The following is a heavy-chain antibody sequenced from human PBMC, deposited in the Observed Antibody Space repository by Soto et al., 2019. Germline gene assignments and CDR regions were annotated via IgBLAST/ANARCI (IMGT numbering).Heavy chain of an antibody. CDR1: GGTFSNYP. J-gene: IGHJ2*01. D-gene: IGHD5-12*01. V-gene: IGHV1-69*12. CDR3: ARGNHRWLQLWYFDL. Sequence: QVQLVQSGAEVKKPGSSVKVSCKASGGTFSNYPISWVRQAPGQGLEWMGGIIPIFGTVNYAQKFQGRVTITADESTSTAYMELRSLRSEETAVYYCARGNHRWLQLWYFDLWGRGTLVTVSS. CDR2: IIPIFGTV.